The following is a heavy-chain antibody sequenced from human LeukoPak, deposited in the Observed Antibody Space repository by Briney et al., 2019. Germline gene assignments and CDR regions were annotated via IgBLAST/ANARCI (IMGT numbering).Heavy chain of an antibody. CDR1: GHTFTSYG. Sequence: GASVKASCKASGHTFTSYGINWVRQAPGQGLEWMGWISAYNKRNYAQKFQGRVTMTTDTSTSTAYMELRNLRSDDTAVYYCARVSAPPDYGDYVSENWFDPWGQGTLVTVSS. CDR3: ARVSAPPDYGDYVSENWFDP. J-gene: IGHJ5*02. D-gene: IGHD4-17*01. CDR2: ISAYNKR. V-gene: IGHV1-18*01.